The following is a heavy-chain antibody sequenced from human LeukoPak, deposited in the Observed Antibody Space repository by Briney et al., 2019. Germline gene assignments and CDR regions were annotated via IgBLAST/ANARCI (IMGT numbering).Heavy chain of an antibody. Sequence: SVKVSCKASGGTFSSYAISWVRQAPGQGLERMGRIIPIFGTANYAQKFQGRVTITTDESTSTAYMELSSLRSEDTAVYYCASSISYDSSGYYYPDYWGQGTLVTVSS. V-gene: IGHV1-69*05. CDR2: IIPIFGTA. CDR3: ASSISYDSSGYYYPDY. CDR1: GGTFSSYA. J-gene: IGHJ4*02. D-gene: IGHD3-22*01.